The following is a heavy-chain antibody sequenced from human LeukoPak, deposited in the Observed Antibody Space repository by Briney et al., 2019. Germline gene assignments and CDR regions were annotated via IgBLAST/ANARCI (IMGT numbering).Heavy chain of an antibody. CDR2: IFYSGST. D-gene: IGHD2/OR15-2a*01. J-gene: IGHJ4*02. CDR3: ARLRGNYFPDY. CDR1: VGSMNNYY. Sequence: PSETLSLTCTVSVGSMNNYYWTWIRQPPGKGLEWIAYIFYSGSTNYNPSLKSRVTISVDTSKNQFSLKLNSVTAADTAVYYCARLRGNYFPDYWGQGTLVTVSS. V-gene: IGHV4-59*01.